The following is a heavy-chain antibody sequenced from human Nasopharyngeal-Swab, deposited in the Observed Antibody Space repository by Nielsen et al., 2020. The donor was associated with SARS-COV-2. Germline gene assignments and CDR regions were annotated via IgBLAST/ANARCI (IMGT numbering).Heavy chain of an antibody. V-gene: IGHV1-18*01. D-gene: IGHD3-22*01. J-gene: IGHJ4*02. CDR1: GGTFSSYA. CDR3: ARVNLGMIVVVEDY. CDR2: IIAYNGNT. Sequence: ASVKVSCKASGGTFSSYAISWVRQAPGQGLEWMGGIIAYNGNTNYAQKLQGRVTMTTDTSTSTAYMELRSLRSDDTAVYYCARVNLGMIVVVEDYWGQGTLVTVSS.